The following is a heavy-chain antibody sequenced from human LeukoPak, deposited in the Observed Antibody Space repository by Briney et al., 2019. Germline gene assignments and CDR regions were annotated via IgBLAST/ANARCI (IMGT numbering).Heavy chain of an antibody. CDR3: ASPYDPRSY. D-gene: IGHD3-22*01. Sequence: PGGSLRLSCAASGFTFSSYETNWVRQAPGKGLEGVSYISSSGSTIYYADSVKGRFTISRDNAKNSLYLQMNSLRAEDTAVYYCASPYDPRSYWGQGTLVTVSS. CDR2: ISSSGSTI. CDR1: GFTFSSYE. V-gene: IGHV3-48*03. J-gene: IGHJ4*02.